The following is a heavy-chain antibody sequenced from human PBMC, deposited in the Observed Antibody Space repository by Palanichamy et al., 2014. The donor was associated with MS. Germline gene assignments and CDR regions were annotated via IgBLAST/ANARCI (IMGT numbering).Heavy chain of an antibody. CDR2: INQDGSEK. CDR3: ARDIEAAGYFLDY. CDR1: GFTFSSHW. V-gene: IGHV3-7*01. D-gene: IGHD6-13*01. J-gene: IGHJ4*02. Sequence: EVQLVESGGGLVQPGGSLTVSCAASGFTFSSHWMGWVRQAPGKGLEWVANINQDGSEKYYVDSVKGRFTISRDNAKNSLYLQMNSLRADDTAVYYCARDIEAAGYFLDYWGQGTLVTVSS.